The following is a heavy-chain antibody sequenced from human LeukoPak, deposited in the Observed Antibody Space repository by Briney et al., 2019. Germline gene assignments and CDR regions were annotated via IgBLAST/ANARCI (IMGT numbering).Heavy chain of an antibody. J-gene: IGHJ5*02. CDR1: GGSFSGYY. CDR2: INHSGST. Sequence: PSETLSLTCAVYGGSFSGYYWSWIRQPPGKGLEWIGEINHSGSTNYNPSLKSRVTISVDTSKNQFSLKLSSVTAADTAVYYCARAIYGDYDGHRFDPWGQGTLVTVSS. CDR3: ARAIYGDYDGHRFDP. V-gene: IGHV4-34*01. D-gene: IGHD4-17*01.